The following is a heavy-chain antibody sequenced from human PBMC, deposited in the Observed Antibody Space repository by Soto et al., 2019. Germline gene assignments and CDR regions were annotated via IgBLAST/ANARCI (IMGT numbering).Heavy chain of an antibody. CDR2: INHSGST. CDR1: GGSFSGYY. D-gene: IGHD2-2*01. J-gene: IGHJ6*02. Sequence: PSETLSLTCAVYGGSFSGYYWSWIRQPPGKGLERIGEINHSGSTNYNPSLKSRVTISVDTSKNQFSLKLSSVTAADTAVYYCARLPSGPAAPQLFYGMDVWGQGTTVTVSS. V-gene: IGHV4-34*01. CDR3: ARLPSGPAAPQLFYGMDV.